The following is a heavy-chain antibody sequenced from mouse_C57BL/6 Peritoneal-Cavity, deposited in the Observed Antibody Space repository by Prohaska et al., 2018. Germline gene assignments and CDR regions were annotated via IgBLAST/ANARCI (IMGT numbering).Heavy chain of an antibody. CDR1: GYTFTSYW. CDR2: IYPGNSDT. Sequence: EVQLQQSGTVLARPGTSVKMSCKTSGYTFTSYWMHWVKQRPGKGLEWIGAIYPGNSDTSYNQKFKGKAKLTSVTSASTAYMELSSLTNEDSAVYYCTRDWDGAMDYWGQGTSVTVSS. D-gene: IGHD4-1*01. V-gene: IGHV1-5*01. J-gene: IGHJ4*01. CDR3: TRDWDGAMDY.